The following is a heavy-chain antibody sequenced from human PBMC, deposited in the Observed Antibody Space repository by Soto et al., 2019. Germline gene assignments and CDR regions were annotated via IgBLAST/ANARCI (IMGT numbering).Heavy chain of an antibody. CDR1: GGSISSSSYY. CDR3: ASDLGRTVTTYY. Sequence: PSETLSLTCTVSGGSISSSSYYWGWIRQPPGKGLEWIGSIYYSGSTYYNPSLKSRVTISVDTSKNQFSLKLSSVTAADTAVYYCASDLGRTVTTYYWGQGTLVTV. J-gene: IGHJ4*02. V-gene: IGHV4-39*01. D-gene: IGHD4-17*01. CDR2: IYYSGST.